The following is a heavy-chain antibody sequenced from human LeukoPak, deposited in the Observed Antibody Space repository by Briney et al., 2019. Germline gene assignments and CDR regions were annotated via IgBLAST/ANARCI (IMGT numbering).Heavy chain of an antibody. CDR3: ARDISPDDYFDSHKCYYDAFDI. Sequence: GGSLRLSCAASGFTLSGYWMTWVRQGPGKGLEWVANINRDGGQRSYVDSVKGRFAISRDNAKNSLYLQMSSLKTEDTAMYYCARDISPDDYFDSHKCYYDAFDIWGQGTLVTVSS. J-gene: IGHJ3*02. CDR2: INRDGGQR. V-gene: IGHV3-7*04. CDR1: GFTLSGYW. D-gene: IGHD3-22*01.